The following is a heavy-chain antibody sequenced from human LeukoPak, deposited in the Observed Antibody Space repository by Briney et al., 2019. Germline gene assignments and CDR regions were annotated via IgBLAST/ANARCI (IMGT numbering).Heavy chain of an antibody. J-gene: IGHJ3*01. D-gene: IGHD2-8*01. CDR3: AKDMAYVAFDV. CDR1: GFTFSSYA. CDR2: ISWNSGSI. V-gene: IGHV3-9*01. Sequence: GGSLRLSCAASGFTFSSYAMHWVRQAPGKGLEWVSGISWNSGSIGYADSVKGRFTISRDNAKNSLYLQMNSLRAEDTALYYCAKDMAYVAFDVWGQGTMVTVSS.